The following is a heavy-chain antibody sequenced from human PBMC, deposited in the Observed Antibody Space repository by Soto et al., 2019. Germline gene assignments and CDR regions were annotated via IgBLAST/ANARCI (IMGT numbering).Heavy chain of an antibody. J-gene: IGHJ6*02. CDR1: GGTFSAYP. CDR2: ILPLSGTT. D-gene: IGHD3-16*02. CDR3: ARANPTKYYEYVWGDYRRGGMDV. Sequence: SVKVSCKASGGTFSAYPISWVRHAPGQGLEWMGGILPLSGTTNYTQRFHGRVTISANKPASTASMEMSSMSTEDTAVYYCARANPTKYYEYVWGDYRRGGMDVWGQGTTVTVSS. V-gene: IGHV1-69*06.